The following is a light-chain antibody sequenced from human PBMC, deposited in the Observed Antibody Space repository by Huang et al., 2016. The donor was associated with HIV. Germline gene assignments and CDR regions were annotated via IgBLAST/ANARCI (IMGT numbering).Light chain of an antibody. Sequence: DIQLTQSPSSVSASVGDRVTITCRASQGIGTWLAWYQQKPGKAPKLLIYSTSSFQSGVPARFGGSGSGADFTLTISSLQPEDFATYYCQQANSFPYTFGQGTKLEIK. CDR3: QQANSFPYT. CDR1: QGIGTW. V-gene: IGKV1-12*01. CDR2: STS. J-gene: IGKJ2*01.